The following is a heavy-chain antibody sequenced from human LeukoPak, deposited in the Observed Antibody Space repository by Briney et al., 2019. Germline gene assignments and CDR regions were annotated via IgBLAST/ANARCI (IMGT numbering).Heavy chain of an antibody. J-gene: IGHJ1*01. Sequence: GGSLRLSCAASGFTFSSYSMNWVRQAPGKGLEWVASISSSSSYVYYADPMKGRSSISRDNARNSLYLQMNSLRADDTAVYYCARGGYSSTLYGRYQHWGQGTLVTVSS. CDR3: ARGGYSSTLYGRYQH. D-gene: IGHD6-13*01. V-gene: IGHV3-21*01. CDR1: GFTFSSYS. CDR2: ISSSSSYV.